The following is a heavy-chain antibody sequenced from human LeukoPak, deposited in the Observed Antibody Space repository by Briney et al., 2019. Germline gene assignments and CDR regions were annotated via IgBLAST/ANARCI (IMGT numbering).Heavy chain of an antibody. V-gene: IGHV3-30*02. J-gene: IGHJ4*02. CDR1: GFTFNNAW. D-gene: IGHD2-2*01. Sequence: GGSLRLSCAASGFTFNNAWMTWVRQAPGRGLEWVAFIRYDGSNEYYTDSVKGRFTISRDNAKNSLYLQMNSLRAEDTAVYYCAKLGYCSSTSCRGSITMVRGVSDYWGQGTLVTVSS. CDR3: AKLGYCSSTSCRGSITMVRGVSDY. CDR2: IRYDGSNE.